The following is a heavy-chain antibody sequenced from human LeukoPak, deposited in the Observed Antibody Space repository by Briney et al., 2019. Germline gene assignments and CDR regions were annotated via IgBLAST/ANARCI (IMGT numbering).Heavy chain of an antibody. D-gene: IGHD3-9*01. CDR2: IYYSGRT. CDR3: ARRLARPGYFDY. V-gene: IGHV4-39*01. J-gene: IGHJ4*02. CDR1: GGSISSSSYY. Sequence: PSETLSLTCTASGGSISSSSYYWGWIRRPPGKGLEWIGSIYYSGRTYYNPSLKSRVTISVDTSKNQFSLKLSSVTAADTAVYYCARRLARPGYFDYWGQGTLVTVSS.